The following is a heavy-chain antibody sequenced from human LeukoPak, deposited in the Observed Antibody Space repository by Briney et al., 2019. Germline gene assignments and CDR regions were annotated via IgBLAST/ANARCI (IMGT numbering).Heavy chain of an antibody. CDR3: ARYSSGWYISDD. CDR2: ISSSGSTI. D-gene: IGHD6-19*01. Sequence: PGRSLRLSCAASGFTFSSFAMNWVRQAPGKGLEWLSYISSSGSTIYYAESVKGRFTISRDNAKNSLFLQMNSLRAEDTAVYYCARYSSGWYISDDWGQGTLVTVSS. CDR1: GFTFSSFA. J-gene: IGHJ4*02. V-gene: IGHV3-48*03.